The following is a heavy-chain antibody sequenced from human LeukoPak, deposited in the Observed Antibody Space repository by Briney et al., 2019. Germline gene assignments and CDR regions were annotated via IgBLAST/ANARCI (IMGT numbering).Heavy chain of an antibody. V-gene: IGHV3-23*01. CDR2: ISGSGGST. Sequence: PGGSLRLSCAASGFTFSSYAMSWVRQAPGKGLEWVSAISGSGGSTYYADSVKGRFTISRDNSKNTLYLRMNSLRAEDTAVYYCAKSSYYDSSGYYRYYYYMDVWGKGTTVTVSS. D-gene: IGHD3-22*01. J-gene: IGHJ6*03. CDR3: AKSSYYDSSGYYRYYYYMDV. CDR1: GFTFSSYA.